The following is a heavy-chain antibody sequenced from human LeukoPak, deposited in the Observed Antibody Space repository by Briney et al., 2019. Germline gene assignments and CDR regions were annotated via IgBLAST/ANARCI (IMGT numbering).Heavy chain of an antibody. CDR3: ARDLSALIAAARYYYYMDV. D-gene: IGHD6-13*01. CDR2: MNTNTGNP. J-gene: IGHJ6*03. CDR1: GSTFTSYA. Sequence: APVKVSCTAAGSTFTSYAMNWVPQAPRHRVEGRGWMNTNTGNPTYAQGFTGRFVFSLDNSVSTAYLQISSLKAEDTAGYYCARDLSALIAAARYYYYMDVWGKGTTVTVAS. V-gene: IGHV7-4-1*02.